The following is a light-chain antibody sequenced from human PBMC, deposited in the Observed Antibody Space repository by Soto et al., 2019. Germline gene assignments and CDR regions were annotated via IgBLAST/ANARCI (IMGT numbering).Light chain of an antibody. V-gene: IGKV1-12*01. CDR2: GAS. J-gene: IGKJ4*01. CDR3: QQRSSYPL. Sequence: DIQMTQSPSSVSASVGDRVTITCRASQSISTWLVWYQQKPGKVPRLLIYGASKLQSGVPFRFRGSGSGTEFTLTISRLQPEDFATSYCQQRSSYPLFGGGTRVEVK. CDR1: QSISTW.